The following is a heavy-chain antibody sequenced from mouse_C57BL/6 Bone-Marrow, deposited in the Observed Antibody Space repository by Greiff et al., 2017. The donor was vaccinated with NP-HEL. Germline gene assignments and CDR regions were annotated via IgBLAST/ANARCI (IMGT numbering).Heavy chain of an antibody. J-gene: IGHJ2*01. CDR3: AKIRGEGLRGGY. D-gene: IGHD1-1*01. CDR1: GYTFTSYT. Sequence: VQLQQSGAELARPGASVKMSCKASGYTFTSYTMHWVKQRPGQGLEWIGYINPSSGYTKYNQKFKDKATLTADKSSSTAYMQLSSLTSEDSAVYYWAKIRGEGLRGGYWGQGTTLTVSS. CDR2: INPSSGYT. V-gene: IGHV1-4*01.